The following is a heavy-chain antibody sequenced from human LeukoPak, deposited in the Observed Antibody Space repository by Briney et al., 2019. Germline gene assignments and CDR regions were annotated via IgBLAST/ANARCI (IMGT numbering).Heavy chain of an antibody. J-gene: IGHJ6*03. V-gene: IGHV3-48*03. D-gene: IGHD3-10*01. CDR2: ISSSGSTI. CDR1: GFTFSNYE. Sequence: GGSLRLSCAASGFTFSNYEMNWVRQAPGKGLEWVSYISSSGSTIYYADSVKGRFTISRDNAKKSVYLHMSSLRADDTALYYCARLSAYYYGSYFYYYMDVWGKGITVTVSS. CDR3: ARLSAYYYGSYFYYYMDV.